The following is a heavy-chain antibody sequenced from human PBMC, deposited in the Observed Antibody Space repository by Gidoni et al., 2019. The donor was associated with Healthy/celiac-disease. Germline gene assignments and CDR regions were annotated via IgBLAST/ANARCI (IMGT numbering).Heavy chain of an antibody. CDR2: ISSSSSTR. D-gene: IGHD6-19*01. CDR3: ARGRKGASRGIAVGSNWFDP. J-gene: IGHJ5*02. CDR1: GFTFSSYS. Sequence: EVQLVESGGGLVQPGGSLRLSCAASGFTFSSYSMNWVRQAPGKGLEWVSYISSSSSTRYYADSVKGRFTISRDNAKNSLYLQMNSLRAEDTAVYYCARGRKGASRGIAVGSNWFDPWGQGTLVTVSS. V-gene: IGHV3-48*04.